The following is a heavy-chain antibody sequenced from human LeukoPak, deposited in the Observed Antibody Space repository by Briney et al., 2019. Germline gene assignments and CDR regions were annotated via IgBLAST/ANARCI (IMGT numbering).Heavy chain of an antibody. D-gene: IGHD5-18*01. V-gene: IGHV3-48*01. Sequence: PGGSLRLSCAASEFTVRSYHMSWVRQAPGKGLEWVSYISSGNSNIYYADSVKGRFTISRDNSKNTLYLQMNSLRAEDTAVYYCARDHKGYSYGYRRGYSDYYYMDVRGKGTTVTVSS. J-gene: IGHJ6*03. CDR1: EFTVRSYH. CDR2: ISSGNSNI. CDR3: ARDHKGYSYGYRRGYSDYYYMDV.